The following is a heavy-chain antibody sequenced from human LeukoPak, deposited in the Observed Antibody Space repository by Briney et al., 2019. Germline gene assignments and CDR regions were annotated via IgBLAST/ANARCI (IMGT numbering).Heavy chain of an antibody. V-gene: IGHV3-21*01. D-gene: IGHD3-10*01. Sequence: GGSLRLSCAASGFTFSSYNMNWVRQAPGKGLEWVSSISRSSIYIYYADSVKGRSTISRDNAENSLSLQMNSLRAEDTAVYYCARDSGDGSGTYYPYGMDVWGQGTTVTVSS. CDR3: ARDSGDGSGTYYPYGMDV. CDR1: GFTFSSYN. J-gene: IGHJ6*02. CDR2: ISRSSIYI.